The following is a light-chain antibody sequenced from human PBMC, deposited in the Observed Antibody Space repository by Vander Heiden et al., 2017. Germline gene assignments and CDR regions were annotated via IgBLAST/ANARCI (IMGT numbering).Light chain of an antibody. CDR3: QSADSSGADVV. CDR2: KDS. V-gene: IGLV3-25*03. Sequence: SYELTQPPPVSVSPGQTARTTCSGDALPKKYAFWYQQKPGQAPVLVMYKDSERSSGIPDRFSGSSSGTTVTLTISGVQAEDEADYYCQSADSSGADVVFGGGTKLTVL. J-gene: IGLJ2*01. CDR1: ALPKKY.